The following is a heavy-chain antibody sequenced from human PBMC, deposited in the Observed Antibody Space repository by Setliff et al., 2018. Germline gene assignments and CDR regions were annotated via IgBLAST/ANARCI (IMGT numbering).Heavy chain of an antibody. CDR1: GGSCSGYY. J-gene: IGHJ4*02. CDR3: ARGRSNFWGYYFDY. D-gene: IGHD3-3*01. CDR2: INHSGST. V-gene: IGHV4-34*01. Sequence: SETLSLTCAVYGGSCSGYYWSWIRQPPGKGLEWIGEINHSGSTNYNPSLKSRVTISVDTSKNQFSLKLSSVTAADTAVYYCARGRSNFWGYYFDYWGQGTLVTVSS.